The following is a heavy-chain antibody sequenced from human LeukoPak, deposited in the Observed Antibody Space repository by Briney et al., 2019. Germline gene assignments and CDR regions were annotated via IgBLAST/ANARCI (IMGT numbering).Heavy chain of an antibody. V-gene: IGHV3-11*06. D-gene: IGHD3/OR15-3a*01. CDR1: GLTFSDYY. CDR3: ARQGLYDSSDFWTFQH. CDR2: ISSSSGYK. J-gene: IGHJ1*01. Sequence: PGGSLRLSCAASGLTFSDYYMSWIRQTPEKGLEWLSYISSSSGYKNYADSLKGRFTISRDNAKNSVYLQMNSLSAEDTAVYYCARQGLYDSSDFWTFQHWGQGTLVTVSS.